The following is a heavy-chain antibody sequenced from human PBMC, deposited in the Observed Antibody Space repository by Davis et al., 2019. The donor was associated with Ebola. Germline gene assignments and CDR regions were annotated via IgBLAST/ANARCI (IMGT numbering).Heavy chain of an antibody. V-gene: IGHV1-2*02. J-gene: IGHJ5*02. CDR3: GRDRIPGGRYWFDP. D-gene: IGHD2-15*01. CDR1: GYTFTGYY. CDR2: INPNSGGT. Sequence: ASVKVSCKASGYTFTGYYIHWVRQAPGQGLEWMGWINPNSGGTNYAQKFQGRVTMTRDTSISTVYMELSRLRSDDTALYYCGRDRIPGGRYWFDPWGQGTLVTVSS.